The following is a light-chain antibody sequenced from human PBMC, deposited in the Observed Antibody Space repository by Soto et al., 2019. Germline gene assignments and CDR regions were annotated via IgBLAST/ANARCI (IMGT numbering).Light chain of an antibody. CDR3: QQYGSSPYT. J-gene: IGKJ2*01. CDR2: DAS. Sequence: EIVLTQSPATLSLSPGERATLSCRASQTVSNSYLAWYQQKPGLAPRLLIYDASTRATGIPDRFSGGGSATGFTLTISRLEPEDFAVYFCQQYGSSPYTFGQGTKVEIK. CDR1: QTVSNSY. V-gene: IGKV3D-20*01.